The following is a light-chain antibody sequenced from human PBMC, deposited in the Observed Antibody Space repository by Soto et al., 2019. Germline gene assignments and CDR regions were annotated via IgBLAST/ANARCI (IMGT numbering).Light chain of an antibody. CDR3: QQYNVYSPWT. CDR1: QDIGTD. V-gene: IGKV1-17*01. CDR2: DAS. J-gene: IGKJ1*01. Sequence: DIQMTQSPASLSASVTDRVTITCRASQDIGTDLGWYQQKPGKAPKLLIYDASTLESGVPSRFSGSGSGTEFTLTITSLQPDDFATYYCQQYNVYSPWTFGQGTKVDIK.